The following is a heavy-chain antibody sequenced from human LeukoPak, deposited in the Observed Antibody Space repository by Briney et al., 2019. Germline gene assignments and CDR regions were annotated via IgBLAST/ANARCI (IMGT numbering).Heavy chain of an antibody. J-gene: IGHJ4*02. CDR1: GGSFSGYY. CDR2: INHSGST. CDR3: AGHHPRNTVDF. D-gene: IGHD2/OR15-2a*01. V-gene: IGHV4-34*01. Sequence: SETLSLTCAVYGGSFSGYYWSWIRQPLGKGLEWIGEINHSGSTNYNPSLKSRVTISVDTSKNQFSLKLSSVTAADTAVYYCAGHHPRNTVDFWGQGTLVTVSS.